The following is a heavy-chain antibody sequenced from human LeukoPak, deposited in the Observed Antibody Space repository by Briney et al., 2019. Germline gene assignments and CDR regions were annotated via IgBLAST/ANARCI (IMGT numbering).Heavy chain of an antibody. J-gene: IGHJ4*02. D-gene: IGHD3-3*01. Sequence: GGSLRLSCAASGFTFSSNWMSWVRQAPGKGLEWVANIKQDGSEKYYVDSVKGRFTISRDNAKNSLYLQMNSLRAEDTAVYYCARAQGYDFWSGYYTGDYWGQGTLVTVSS. CDR1: GFTFSSNW. CDR2: IKQDGSEK. V-gene: IGHV3-7*01. CDR3: ARAQGYDFWSGYYTGDY.